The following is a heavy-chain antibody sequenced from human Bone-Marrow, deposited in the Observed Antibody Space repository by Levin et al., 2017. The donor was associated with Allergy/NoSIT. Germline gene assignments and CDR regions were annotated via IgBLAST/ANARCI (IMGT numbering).Heavy chain of an antibody. CDR3: ARDQRYTYGLGDLDF. CDR2: ISGFSSLT. CDR1: GYDFERYG. V-gene: IGHV1-18*01. Sequence: PRASVKVSCKTSGYDFERYGISWVRQAPGQGLEWMGWISGFSSLTKYAQKLEARVTLTQEASASIVYLELRTLTSDDTAVYFCARDQRYTYGLGDLDFWGQGTLVTVSS. J-gene: IGHJ4*02. D-gene: IGHD5-18*01.